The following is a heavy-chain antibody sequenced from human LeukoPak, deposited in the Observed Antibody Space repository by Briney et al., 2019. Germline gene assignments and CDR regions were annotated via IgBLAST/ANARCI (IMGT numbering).Heavy chain of an antibody. D-gene: IGHD3-16*01. CDR3: VTSWGSPRGEWFDP. J-gene: IGHJ5*02. Sequence: GGSLRLSCAASGFTFSSYWMSWVRQAPGKGLEWVANMNQGGSERYYVDSVKGRFTISRDNAKNSLYLQMNSLRAEDTAVYYCVTSWGSPRGEWFDPWGQGTLVTVSS. CDR2: MNQGGSER. CDR1: GFTFSSYW. V-gene: IGHV3-7*01.